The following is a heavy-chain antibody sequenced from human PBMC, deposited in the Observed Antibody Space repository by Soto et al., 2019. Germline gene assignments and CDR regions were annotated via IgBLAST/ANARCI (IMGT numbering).Heavy chain of an antibody. CDR3: AKDLSSSWSAEYFQH. Sequence: PGGSLRLSCAVSGFTVSSKYMSWVRQAPGKGLEWVSLINRGGSISYADSVKGRFTISRDNSKNTLYLQMNTLRAEDTAVYYCAKDLSSSWSAEYFQHWGQGTLVTVSS. J-gene: IGHJ1*01. D-gene: IGHD6-13*01. CDR1: GFTVSSKY. V-gene: IGHV3-66*01. CDR2: INRGGSI.